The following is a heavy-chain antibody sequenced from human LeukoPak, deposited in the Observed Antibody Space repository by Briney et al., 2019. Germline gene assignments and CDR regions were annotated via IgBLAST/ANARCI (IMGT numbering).Heavy chain of an antibody. CDR2: IYYSGST. CDR1: SGSISSSSYY. D-gene: IGHD3-10*01. Sequence: SETLSLTCTVCSGSISSSSYYWGWIRQPPGKGLEWIGSIYYSGSTYYNPSLKSRVTISVDTSKNQFSLKLSSVTAADTAVYYCASWGMVRGVQLDAFDIWGQGSMVTVSS. CDR3: ASWGMVRGVQLDAFDI. J-gene: IGHJ3*02. V-gene: IGHV4-39*01.